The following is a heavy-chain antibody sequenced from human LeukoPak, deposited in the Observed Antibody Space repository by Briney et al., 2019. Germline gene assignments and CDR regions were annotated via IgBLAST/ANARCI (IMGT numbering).Heavy chain of an antibody. J-gene: IGHJ4*02. CDR3: ASVGLGGSYPAY. D-gene: IGHD3-16*02. V-gene: IGHV4-39*01. CDR2: VYYSGNT. CDR1: GGSISSSNYY. Sequence: SETLSLTCTVSGGSISSSNYYWGWIRQPPGKGLEWIGTVYYSGNTYYNPSLKSRVTMSVDTSKNQFSLKLSSLTAADTAVYYCASVGLGGSYPAYWGQGTLVTVSS.